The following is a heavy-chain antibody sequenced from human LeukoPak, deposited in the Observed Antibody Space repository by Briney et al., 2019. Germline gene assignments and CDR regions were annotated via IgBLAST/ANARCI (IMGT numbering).Heavy chain of an antibody. CDR1: GGPFSGYY. J-gene: IGHJ4*02. Sequence: SETLSLTCAVYGGPFSGYYWSWIRQPPGKGLEWIGEINHSGSTNYNPSLKSRVTISVDTSKNQFSLKLSSVTAADTAVYYCARGRLRYFDWLSYFDYWGQGTLVTVSS. V-gene: IGHV4-34*01. CDR3: ARGRLRYFDWLSYFDY. D-gene: IGHD3-9*01. CDR2: INHSGST.